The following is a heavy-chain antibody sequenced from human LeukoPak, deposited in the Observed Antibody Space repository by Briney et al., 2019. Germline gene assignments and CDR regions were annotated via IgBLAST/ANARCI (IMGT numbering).Heavy chain of an antibody. Sequence: SVKVSCKAFGGTSSSYAISWVRQAPGQGLEWMGRIIPILGIANYAQKFQGRVTITADKSTSTAYMELSSLRSEDTAVYYCASGHSGSYLEGGAFDIWGQGTMVTVSS. CDR2: IIPILGIA. V-gene: IGHV1-69*04. D-gene: IGHD1-26*01. J-gene: IGHJ3*02. CDR1: GGTSSSYA. CDR3: ASGHSGSYLEGGAFDI.